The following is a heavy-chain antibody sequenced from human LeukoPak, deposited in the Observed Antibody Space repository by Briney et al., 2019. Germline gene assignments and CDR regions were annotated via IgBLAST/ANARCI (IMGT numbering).Heavy chain of an antibody. CDR3: ARDPRGVVSSSYFDS. CDR1: GFTFSSYA. V-gene: IGHV3-23*01. D-gene: IGHD3-10*01. J-gene: IGHJ4*02. CDR2: ISGSGGST. Sequence: HPGGSLRLSCAASGFTFSSYAMSWVRQAPGKGLEWVSAISGSGGSTYYADSVKGRFTISRDNSKNTLYLQMNSLRAEDTAVYYCARDPRGVVSSSYFDSWGQGTLVTVSS.